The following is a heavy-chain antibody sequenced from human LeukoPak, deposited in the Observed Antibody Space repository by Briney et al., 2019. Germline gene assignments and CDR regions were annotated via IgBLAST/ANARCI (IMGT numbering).Heavy chain of an antibody. D-gene: IGHD1-26*01. CDR3: ARDTAPDSGSYPGGNY. CDR2: ISSSSSYI. J-gene: IGHJ4*02. Sequence: PGGSLRLSCAASGFTFSSYSMNWVRQAPGKGLEWVSSISSSSSYIYYADSVKGRFTISRDNAKNSLYLQMNSLSAEDTAVYYCARDTAPDSGSYPGGNYWGQGTLVTVSS. V-gene: IGHV3-21*01. CDR1: GFTFSSYS.